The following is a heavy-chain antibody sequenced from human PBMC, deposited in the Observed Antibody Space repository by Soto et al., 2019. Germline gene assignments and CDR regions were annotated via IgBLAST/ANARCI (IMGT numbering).Heavy chain of an antibody. CDR1: GFTFSNAW. D-gene: IGHD6-13*01. CDR2: IKSKTDGGTT. CDR3: TTAERHSRSSWYYGYYYGMDV. Sequence: EVQLVESGGGLVKPGGSLRLSCAASGFTFSNAWMNWVRQAPGKGLEWVGRIKSKTDGGTTDYAAPVKGRFTISRDDSKNTLYLQMNSLKTEDTAVYYCTTAERHSRSSWYYGYYYGMDVCGQGTTVTVSS. J-gene: IGHJ6*02. V-gene: IGHV3-15*07.